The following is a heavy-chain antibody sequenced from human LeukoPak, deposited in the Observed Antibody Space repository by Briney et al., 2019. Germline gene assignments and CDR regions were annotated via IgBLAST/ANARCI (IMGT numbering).Heavy chain of an antibody. CDR3: ARGGDSSGYIDY. J-gene: IGHJ4*02. D-gene: IGHD3-22*01. Sequence: PSETLSLTCAVYGGSFSGYYWSWIRQPPGKGLEWIGEINHSGSTNCNPSLKSRVTISVDTSKNQFSLKLSSVTAADTAVYYCARGGDSSGYIDYWGQGTLVTVSS. V-gene: IGHV4-34*01. CDR2: INHSGST. CDR1: GGSFSGYY.